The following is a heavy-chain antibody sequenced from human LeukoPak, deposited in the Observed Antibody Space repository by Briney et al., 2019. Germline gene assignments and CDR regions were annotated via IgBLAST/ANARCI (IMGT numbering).Heavy chain of an antibody. Sequence: GALRLPLSISGFTLKNYSLNWVRQAPGKGLELVSAISGGGDSTYYADSVKGRFTIPRDNSKNTLYLQMNSLRVEDTAVYYCASHTFSGWYQFDYWGQGTLVTVSS. V-gene: IGHV3-23*01. CDR3: ASHTFSGWYQFDY. D-gene: IGHD6-19*01. CDR1: GFTLKNYS. J-gene: IGHJ4*02. CDR2: ISGGGDST.